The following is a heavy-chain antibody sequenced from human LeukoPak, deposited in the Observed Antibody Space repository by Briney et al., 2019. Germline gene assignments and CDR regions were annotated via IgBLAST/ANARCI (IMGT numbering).Heavy chain of an antibody. D-gene: IGHD6-19*01. Sequence: SQTLSVTCAISGDSVSSINGAWNCVRQSPSRGLEWLGRTYYRSKWYSDYAVPIQARMSINPDTSKNQFTLHLFSVTPDDTAVYYCARDVATTGWYTFDYWGQGTRVTVSS. CDR2: TYYRSKWYS. V-gene: IGHV6-1*01. CDR1: GDSVSSINGA. J-gene: IGHJ4*02. CDR3: ARDVATTGWYTFDY.